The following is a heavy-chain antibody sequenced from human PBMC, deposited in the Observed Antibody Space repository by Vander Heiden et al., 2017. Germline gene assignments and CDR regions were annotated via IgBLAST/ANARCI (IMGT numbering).Heavy chain of an antibody. CDR2: IYYSGKT. Sequence: GGSISSSSYYWGWIRQPPGKGLEWIWIIYYSGKTHYYPSLMCRVAISVYTSKNQFSLKLSAVTATNTSVYYFTSQYYDFWGGYPSLRYCYYYGMGVWGQGTTVTVSS. V-gene: IGHV4-39*01. D-gene: IGHD3-3*01. CDR3: TSQYYDFWGGYPSLRYCYYYGMGV. CDR1: GGSISSSSYY. J-gene: IGHJ6*02.